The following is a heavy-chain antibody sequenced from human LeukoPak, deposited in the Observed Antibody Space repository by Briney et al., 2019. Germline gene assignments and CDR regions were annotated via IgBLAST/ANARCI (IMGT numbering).Heavy chain of an antibody. D-gene: IGHD3-10*01. J-gene: IGHJ4*02. V-gene: IGHV1-18*04. CDR1: GYTFTDYY. CDR2: ISAYNGNT. Sequence: ATVKISCKVSGYTFTDYYMHWVRQAPGQGLEWMGWISAYNGNTNYAQKLQGRVTMTTDTSTSTAYMELRSLRSDDTAVYYCARTSMVRGMAHDYWGQGTLVTVSS. CDR3: ARTSMVRGMAHDY.